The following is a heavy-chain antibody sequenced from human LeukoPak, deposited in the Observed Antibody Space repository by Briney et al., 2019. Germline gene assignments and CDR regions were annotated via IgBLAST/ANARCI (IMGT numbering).Heavy chain of an antibody. CDR1: GGSISSGVYY. CDR3: ARDSYRITMVRGGAFDI. V-gene: IGHV4-31*03. CDR2: IYYSGST. D-gene: IGHD3-10*01. Sequence: SETLSLTCTVSGGSISSGVYYWSWIRQHPEKGLEWIGYIYYSGSTYYNPSLKSRVTISVDTSKSQFSLKLSSVTAADTAVYYCARDSYRITMVRGGAFDIWGQGTMVTVSS. J-gene: IGHJ3*02.